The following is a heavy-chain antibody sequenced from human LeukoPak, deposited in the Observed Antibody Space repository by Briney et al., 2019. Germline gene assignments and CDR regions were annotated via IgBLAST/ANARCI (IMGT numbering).Heavy chain of an antibody. V-gene: IGHV4-61*02. Sequence: PSQTLSLTCTVSGGSISSGSYYWSWIRQPAGKGLEWIGRIYTSGSTNYNPSLKSRVTISVDTSKNQFSLKLSSVTAADTAVYYCERHSTGVTMIVVPPRDAFDIWGQGTMVTVSS. CDR3: ERHSTGVTMIVVPPRDAFDI. D-gene: IGHD3-22*01. CDR2: IYTSGST. J-gene: IGHJ3*02. CDR1: GGSISSGSYY.